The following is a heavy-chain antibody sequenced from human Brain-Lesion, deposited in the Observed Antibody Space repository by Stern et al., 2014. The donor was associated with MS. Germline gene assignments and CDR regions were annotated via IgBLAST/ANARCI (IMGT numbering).Heavy chain of an antibody. V-gene: IGHV3-30*01. CDR3: ARVDTPLDYYYGMDV. CDR1: GLIFSNYA. CDR2: LSYDGSNK. D-gene: IGHD5-18*01. Sequence: VQLVQSGGGVVQPGRSLRLSCAASGLIFSNYAMHWVRQAPGQGLQWVAILSYDGSNKYYADSVKGRFTISRDNSKNTLYLQMNSLKSEDTAVYYCARVDTPLDYYYGMDVWGQGTTVAVSS. J-gene: IGHJ6*02.